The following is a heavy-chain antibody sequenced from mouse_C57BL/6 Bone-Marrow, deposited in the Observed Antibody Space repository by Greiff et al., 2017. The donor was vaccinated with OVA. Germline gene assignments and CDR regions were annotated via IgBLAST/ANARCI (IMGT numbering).Heavy chain of an antibody. J-gene: IGHJ3*01. CDR3: AKGGGSLFAY. CDR1: GLSLPSYG. V-gene: IGHV2-5*01. D-gene: IGHD6-1*01. CDR2: VWGGGSA. Sequence: VQVVESGPGLVPPSQSLSITCPVSGLSLPSYGVHWVPQSPGKGLEWLGVVWGGGSADDNAAFRSRLGIAKDNSKSQVFCKMNRLQADDTAIYDCAKGGGSLFAYWGQGTLVTVAA.